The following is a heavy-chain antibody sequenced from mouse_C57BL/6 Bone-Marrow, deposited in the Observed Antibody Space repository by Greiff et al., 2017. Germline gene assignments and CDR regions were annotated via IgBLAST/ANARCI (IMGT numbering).Heavy chain of an antibody. CDR1: GYTFTSYW. Sequence: QVQLQQPGAELVKPGASVKLSCKASGYTFTSYWMQWVKQRPGQGLEWIGDIDPSVSYTNYNQKFKGKATLTVDTSSSTAYMQLSSLTSEDSAVYYCARSDSYYFDYWGQGTTLTVSS. V-gene: IGHV1-50*01. J-gene: IGHJ2*01. CDR3: ARSDSYYFDY. CDR2: IDPSVSYT.